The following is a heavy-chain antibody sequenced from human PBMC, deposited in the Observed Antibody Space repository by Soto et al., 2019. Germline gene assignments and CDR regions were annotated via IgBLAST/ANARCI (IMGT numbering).Heavy chain of an antibody. CDR2: ISAYNGNT. CDR1: GYTFTSYG. D-gene: IGHD3-10*02. Sequence: ASVKVSCKASGYTFTSYGISWVRQAPGQGLEWMGWISAYNGNTNYAQKLQGRVTMTTDTSTSTAYMELRSLRSDDTAVYYCASTVSSGSYPYYYYYGMDVWGQGTTVTVSS. V-gene: IGHV1-18*01. J-gene: IGHJ6*02. CDR3: ASTVSSGSYPYYYYYGMDV.